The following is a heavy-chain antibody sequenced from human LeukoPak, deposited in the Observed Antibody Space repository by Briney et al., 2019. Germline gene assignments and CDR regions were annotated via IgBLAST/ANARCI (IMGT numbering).Heavy chain of an antibody. D-gene: IGHD6-19*01. Sequence: SETLSLTCAVYGGSFSGYYWSWIRQPPGKGLEWIGEINHSGSTNYNPSLKSRVTISVDTSKNQFSLKLSSVTAADTAVYYCARARAVAGTMGYWGQGTLVTVSS. CDR2: INHSGST. CDR1: GGSFSGYY. CDR3: ARARAVAGTMGY. V-gene: IGHV4-34*01. J-gene: IGHJ4*02.